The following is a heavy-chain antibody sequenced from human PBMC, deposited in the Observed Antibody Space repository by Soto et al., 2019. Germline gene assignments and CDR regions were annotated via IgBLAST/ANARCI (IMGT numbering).Heavy chain of an antibody. CDR3: ARDEVGPGNY. CDR1: GFTFSNYW. D-gene: IGHD2-2*01. V-gene: IGHV3-7*04. CDR2: IKEDGSEK. Sequence: DVQLVESGGGLVQPGGCLRLSCAASGFTFSNYWMSWVRQAPGKGLEWVANIKEDGSEKYYVDSVKGRFTISRDNAKNSLYLHMNSLRAEDTAVYYCARDEVGPGNYWGQGTLVTVSS. J-gene: IGHJ4*02.